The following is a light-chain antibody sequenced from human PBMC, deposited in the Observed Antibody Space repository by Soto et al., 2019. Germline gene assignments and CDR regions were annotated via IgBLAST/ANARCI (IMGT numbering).Light chain of an antibody. J-gene: IGKJ4*01. Sequence: DIVLTQSPGTLSLSPGERATLYCRASQSVSSNHLAWYQQKPGQAPRLLIYGGSSRATGIPDRFSGSGSGTDFTLTISRLEPEDFAVYYCQQYGSSPLTFGGGTKVDI. CDR1: QSVSSNH. CDR2: GGS. V-gene: IGKV3-20*01. CDR3: QQYGSSPLT.